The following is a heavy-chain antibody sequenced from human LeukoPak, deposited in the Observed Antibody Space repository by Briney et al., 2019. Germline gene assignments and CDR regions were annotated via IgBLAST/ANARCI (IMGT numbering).Heavy chain of an antibody. D-gene: IGHD3-22*01. J-gene: IGHJ4*02. CDR3: AREVYYDSSGNYDY. CDR2: ISSSSSTI. Sequence: GGSLRLSCAASGFTFSSYSMNWVRQAPGKGLEWVSYISSSSSTIYYADSVKGRFTISRDNAKNSLYLQMNSLRDEDTAVYYCAREVYYDSSGNYDYWGQGTLVTVSS. V-gene: IGHV3-48*02. CDR1: GFTFSSYS.